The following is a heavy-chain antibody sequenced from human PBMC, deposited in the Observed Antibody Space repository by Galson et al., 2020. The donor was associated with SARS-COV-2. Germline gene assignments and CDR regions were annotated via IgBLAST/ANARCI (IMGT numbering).Heavy chain of an antibody. J-gene: IGHJ5*02. Sequence: GESLKISCKASGYTFTGYYMHWVRQAPGQGLEWMGWINPNSGGTNYAQKFQGRVTMTRDTSISTAYMELSRLRSDDTAVYYCAREFPLAKSIAAAGTGGPWGQGTLVTVSS. CDR1: GYTFTGYY. CDR2: INPNSGGT. CDR3: AREFPLAKSIAAAGTGGP. D-gene: IGHD6-13*01. V-gene: IGHV1-2*02.